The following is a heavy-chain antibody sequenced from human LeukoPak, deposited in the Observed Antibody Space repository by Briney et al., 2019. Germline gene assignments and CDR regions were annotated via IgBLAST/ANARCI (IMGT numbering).Heavy chain of an antibody. V-gene: IGHV5-51*01. D-gene: IGHD4-17*01. CDR2: IFPGDSEI. J-gene: IGHJ3*02. CDR3: ARHEDANKFPDYDDPDAFDI. Sequence: GESLKISCKGSGYIFANYWIAWVRQMPGKGLEWMGTIFPGDSEIRYSPSFQGQVTISADRSISTAYLQWSSLEASDTAMFYCARHEDANKFPDYDDPDAFDIWGHGTVVIVSS. CDR1: GYIFANYW.